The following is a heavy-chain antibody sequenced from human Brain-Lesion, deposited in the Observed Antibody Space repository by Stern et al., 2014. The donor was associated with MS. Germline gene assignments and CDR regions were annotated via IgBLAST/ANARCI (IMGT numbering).Heavy chain of an antibody. Sequence: QLPLQESGPGLLKPSQTLSLRFSVSGASISSADSHWTWLRPTPGRGLEWIGSISYSGSTFSNPSLKNRITMSGDTSKNQFPLKLTSVTAADTAVYYCGRIPPLGVIIPYYYSGMDVGGQGTTVTVSS. D-gene: IGHD3-3*01. V-gene: IGHV4-30-4*01. CDR2: ISYSGST. CDR1: GASISSADSH. J-gene: IGHJ6*02. CDR3: GRIPPLGVIIPYYYSGMDV.